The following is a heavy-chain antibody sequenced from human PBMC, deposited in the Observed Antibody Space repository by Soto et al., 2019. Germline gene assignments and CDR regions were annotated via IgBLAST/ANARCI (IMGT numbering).Heavy chain of an antibody. D-gene: IGHD3-10*01. J-gene: IGHJ4*02. CDR2: IFPADSDT. CDR3: ARRRGSDFDY. Sequence: GESLQISCQGFGYTFTSYWIGWVRRVPGKGLEWMGIIFPADSDTRYSPSFQGQVTISADKSISTAYLQWSSLRASDTAMYYCARRRGSDFDYWGQGTLVTVSS. CDR1: GYTFTSYW. V-gene: IGHV5-51*01.